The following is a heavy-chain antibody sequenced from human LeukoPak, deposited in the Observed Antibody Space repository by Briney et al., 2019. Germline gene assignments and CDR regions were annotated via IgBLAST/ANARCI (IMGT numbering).Heavy chain of an antibody. D-gene: IGHD3-10*01. Sequence: PGGSLRLSCALSGFTFNRNSMYSVRQAPGKGLEWVSYISSSSSPIYYADSVKGRFTISRDNSKNTLFLQMNSLRAEDTALYYCARDAGNYESGTSRFYYWGQGTLVTLSS. V-gene: IGHV3-48*01. CDR1: GFTFNRNS. J-gene: IGHJ4*02. CDR3: ARDAGNYESGTSRFYY. CDR2: ISSSSSPI.